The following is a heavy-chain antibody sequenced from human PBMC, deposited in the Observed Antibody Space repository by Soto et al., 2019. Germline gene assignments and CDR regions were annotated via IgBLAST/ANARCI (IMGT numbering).Heavy chain of an antibody. V-gene: IGHV1-69*13. D-gene: IGHD5-12*01. CDR1: GGTFSSYA. Sequence: GASVKVSCKASGGTFSSYAISWVRQAPGQGLEWMGGIIPIFGTANYAQKFQGRVTITADESTSTAYMELSSLRSEDTAVYYCAREPYGGYDNWFDPWGQGTLVTVSS. CDR3: AREPYGGYDNWFDP. J-gene: IGHJ5*02. CDR2: IIPIFGTA.